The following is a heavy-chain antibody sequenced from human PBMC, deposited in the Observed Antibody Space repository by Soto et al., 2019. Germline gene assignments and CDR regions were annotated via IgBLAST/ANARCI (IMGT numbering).Heavy chain of an antibody. CDR2: VSSSGGNI. J-gene: IGHJ4*02. D-gene: IGHD1-7*01. V-gene: IGHV3-23*01. CDR3: ARWRTENYAPFDY. CDR1: KFPFNEYA. Sequence: GGSLRLSCTASKFPFNEYAMSWVRQAPGKGLEWVSAVSSSGGNIYYADSVRGRFTISRDNSKNTLYLQMNSLRVEDTAEYYCARWRTENYAPFDYWSQGTLVTVSS.